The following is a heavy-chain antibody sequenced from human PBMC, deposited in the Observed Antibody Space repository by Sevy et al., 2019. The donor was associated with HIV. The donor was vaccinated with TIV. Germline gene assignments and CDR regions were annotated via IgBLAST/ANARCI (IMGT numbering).Heavy chain of an antibody. CDR2: ISSSSYI. V-gene: IGHV3-21*01. D-gene: IGHD2-2*01. CDR3: AREYCSSTSCWYYYYGMDV. CDR1: GFTFSSYS. J-gene: IGHJ6*02. Sequence: GGSLRLSCAASGFTFSSYSMNWVRQAPGKGLEWVSSISSSSYIYYADSVKGRFTISRDNAKNSLYLQMNSLRAEDTAVYYCAREYCSSTSCWYYYYGMDVWGQGTTVTVSS.